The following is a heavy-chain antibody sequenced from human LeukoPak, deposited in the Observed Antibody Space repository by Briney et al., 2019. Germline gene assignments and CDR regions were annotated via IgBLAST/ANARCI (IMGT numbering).Heavy chain of an antibody. V-gene: IGHV3-23*01. CDR2: IGGSGGST. D-gene: IGHD2-2*01. CDR1: GFTFSNYA. CDR3: AKDLRRYCSSTSCYC. J-gene: IGHJ4*02. Sequence: GGSLRLSCAASGFTFSNYAMSWVRQAPGKGLEWVSAIGGSGGSTYYADSVKGRFTISRDNSKNTLYLQMNSLRAEDTAVYYCAKDLRRYCSSTSCYCWGQGTLVTVSS.